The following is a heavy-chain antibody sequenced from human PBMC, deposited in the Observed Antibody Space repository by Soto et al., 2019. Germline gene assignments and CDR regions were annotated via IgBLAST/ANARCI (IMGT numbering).Heavy chain of an antibody. V-gene: IGHV3-7*01. J-gene: IGHJ4*02. Sequence: PGGSLRLSCASSGFTFSNYWMSWVRQTPGKGLEWVANINQDGSDKYYVDSVKGRFTISRDNAGKSLYLQMNSLRADDTAVYYCASLPGYNKGGTVFDCWGQGTQVTVSS. CDR2: INQDGSDK. CDR3: ASLPGYNKGGTVFDC. D-gene: IGHD5-12*01. CDR1: GFTFSNYW.